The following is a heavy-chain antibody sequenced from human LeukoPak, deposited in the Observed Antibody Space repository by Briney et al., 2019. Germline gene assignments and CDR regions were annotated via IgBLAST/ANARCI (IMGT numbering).Heavy chain of an antibody. J-gene: IGHJ5*02. Sequence: SETLSLTCAVYGGSFSGYYWSWIRQPPGKGLEWIGEINHSGSTNYNPSLKSRVTISVDTSKNQFSLKLSSVTAADTAVYYCATGYYYDSSGYSWGQGTLVTVSS. V-gene: IGHV4-34*01. D-gene: IGHD3-22*01. CDR3: ATGYYYDSSGYS. CDR1: GGSFSGYY. CDR2: INHSGST.